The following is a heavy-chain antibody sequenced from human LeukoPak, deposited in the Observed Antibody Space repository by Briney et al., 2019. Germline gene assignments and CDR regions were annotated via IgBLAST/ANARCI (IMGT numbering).Heavy chain of an antibody. CDR3: GSSPYVWGIDH. D-gene: IGHD3-16*01. J-gene: IGHJ4*02. V-gene: IGHV3-23*01. Sequence: PGGSLRLSCAASVFTLRSYGVNSVPQAPGPQLEWVSTISGSGGSTYYAASVKGRFTISRDNPKNTLSLQMNSLRAEDAAVYYCGSSPYVWGIDHWGQGTPVTVSS. CDR2: ISGSGGST. CDR1: VFTLRSYG.